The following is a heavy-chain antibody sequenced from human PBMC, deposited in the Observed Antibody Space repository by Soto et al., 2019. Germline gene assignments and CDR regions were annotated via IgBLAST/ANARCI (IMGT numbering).Heavy chain of an antibody. Sequence: QVQLQESGPGLVKASETLSLTCTVSGGSFSTDYWSWIRQPPGKRLEYIGFIYNGGGPNYSPSLVSRVTISPDTSKHQSSLALSSVTAADSAVYYWARGEWFLRGYGMDVWGRGTTVTVS. D-gene: IGHD3-3*01. CDR1: GGSFSTDY. V-gene: IGHV4-59*01. CDR2: IYNGGGP. J-gene: IGHJ6*02. CDR3: ARGEWFLRGYGMDV.